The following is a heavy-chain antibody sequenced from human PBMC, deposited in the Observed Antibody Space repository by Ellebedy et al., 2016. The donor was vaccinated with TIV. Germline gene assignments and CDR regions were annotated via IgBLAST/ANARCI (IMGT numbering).Heavy chain of an antibody. CDR1: GGSISSGGYY. D-gene: IGHD4-23*01. Sequence: MPSETLSLTCTVPGGSISSGGYYWSWIRQVPGKGLVWIWYIRNIGSSYYNPSLKSRLTISVDPSKNPLSLKLSSVTAADTAMYYCARDGAGRWDYWGPGTLVTVSS. CDR2: IRNIGSS. V-gene: IGHV4-31*03. CDR3: ARDGAGRWDY. J-gene: IGHJ4*02.